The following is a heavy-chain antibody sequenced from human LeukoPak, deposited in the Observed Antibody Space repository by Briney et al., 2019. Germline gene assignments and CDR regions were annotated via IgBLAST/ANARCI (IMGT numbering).Heavy chain of an antibody. CDR1: GGSISTYY. J-gene: IGHJ4*02. Sequence: SETLSLTCGVSGGSISTYYWSWIRQPPGKGLEWIGYIHYSGNTNSNPSLKSRVTISVDTSKNQFSLKLTSVTAADTAVYYCARAATWPYYFDYWGQGTLVTVSS. CDR2: IHYSGNT. V-gene: IGHV4-59*01. D-gene: IGHD5-12*01. CDR3: ARAATWPYYFDY.